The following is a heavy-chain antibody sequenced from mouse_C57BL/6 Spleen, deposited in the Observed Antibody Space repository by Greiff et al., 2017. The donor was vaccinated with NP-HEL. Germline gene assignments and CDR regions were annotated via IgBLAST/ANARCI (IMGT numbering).Heavy chain of an antibody. J-gene: IGHJ2*01. Sequence: EVQLQQSGPELVKPGASVKISCKASGYTFTDYYMNWVKQSHGKSLEWIGDINPNNGGTSYNQKFKGKATLTVDKSSSTAYMELRSQTADGSAVYYCAREEELTGYFDYWGQGTTLTVSA. V-gene: IGHV1-26*01. CDR1: GYTFTDYY. D-gene: IGHD1-1*01. CDR2: INPNNGGT. CDR3: AREEELTGYFDY.